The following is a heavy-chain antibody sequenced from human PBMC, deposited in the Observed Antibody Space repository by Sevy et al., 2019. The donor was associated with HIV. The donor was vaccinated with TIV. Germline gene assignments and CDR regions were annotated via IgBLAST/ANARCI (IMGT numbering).Heavy chain of an antibody. CDR1: GFIFSSYV. CDR3: EAITTAGRDY. J-gene: IGHJ4*02. V-gene: IGHV3-23*01. D-gene: IGHD1-1*01. Sequence: GGSLRLSCAASGFIFSSYVMSWVRQAPGKGLEWVSSISGSGGYTYYADSVKGRFTISRDNSNNMLYLQMNSLRVEDTAIYYCEAITTAGRDYWGQGTLVTVSS. CDR2: ISGSGGYT.